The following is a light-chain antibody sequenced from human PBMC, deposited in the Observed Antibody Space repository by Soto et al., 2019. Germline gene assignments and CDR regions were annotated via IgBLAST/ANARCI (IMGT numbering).Light chain of an antibody. V-gene: IGKV3-20*01. CDR3: QHYGRSPS. CDR2: GAS. Sequence: ETTLTQSPDTLSLSPGEGATLSCRASQIIGSAYLAWYQQKPGQAPRLLIFGASTRATGTPHRFSGSGSGTDFTLTISALESGDVGVYYCQHYGRSPSFGRGTKVEIK. J-gene: IGKJ1*01. CDR1: QIIGSAY.